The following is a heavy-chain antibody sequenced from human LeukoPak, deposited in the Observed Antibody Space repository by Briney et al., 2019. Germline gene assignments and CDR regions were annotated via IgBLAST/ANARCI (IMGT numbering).Heavy chain of an antibody. CDR3: ASRGGNYDFWSGYLIDY. D-gene: IGHD3-3*01. CDR2: ISGTGVET. J-gene: IGHJ4*02. Sequence: GGSLRLSCVASGFTFSGYAMNWVRQVSGKGPEWVAVISGTGVETYYADSVKGRFTISRDNSKNEVHLQMNSLRAEDTAIYYCASRGGNYDFWSGYLIDYWGQGTLVTVSS. CDR1: GFTFSGYA. V-gene: IGHV3-23*01.